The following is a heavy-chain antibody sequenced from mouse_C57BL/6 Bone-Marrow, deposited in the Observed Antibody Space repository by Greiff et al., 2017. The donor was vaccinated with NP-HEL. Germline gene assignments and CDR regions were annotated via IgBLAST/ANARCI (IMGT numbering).Heavy chain of an antibody. CDR2: ISNGGGST. CDR3: ARQGVITTVVAPDYYAMDY. CDR1: GFTFSDYY. Sequence: EVNVVESGGGLVQPGGSLKLSCAASGFTFSDYYMYWVRQTPEKRLEWVAYISNGGGSTYYPDTVKGRFTISRDNAKNTLYLQMSRLKSEDTAMYYCARQGVITTVVAPDYYAMDYWGQGTSVTVSS. D-gene: IGHD1-1*01. J-gene: IGHJ4*01. V-gene: IGHV5-12*01.